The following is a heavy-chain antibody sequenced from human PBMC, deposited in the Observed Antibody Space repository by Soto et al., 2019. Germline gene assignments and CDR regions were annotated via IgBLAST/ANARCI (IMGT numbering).Heavy chain of an antibody. J-gene: IGHJ5*02. CDR2: IWYDGSNK. CDR3: ATRNTSHCSASVES. D-gene: IGHD6-25*01. V-gene: IGHV3-33*01. Sequence: LSCATYGLTFSSFAMHWVRQAPGKGREWVAVIWYDGSNKYYADSVKGRFTISRDNSKNTLHLQMNSLRAEDTAVYYCATRNTSHCSASVESWCQGILFSVFS. CDR1: GLTFSSFA.